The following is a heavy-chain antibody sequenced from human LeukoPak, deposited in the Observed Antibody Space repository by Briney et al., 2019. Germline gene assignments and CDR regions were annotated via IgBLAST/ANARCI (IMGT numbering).Heavy chain of an antibody. CDR3: EKDRDRIVVAPPDDY. V-gene: IGHV3-23*01. D-gene: IGHD3-22*01. CDR2: ISGSGGST. CDR1: GFTFSSYA. J-gene: IGHJ4*02. Sequence: SGGSLRLSCAASGFTFSSYAMSWVRQAPGKGLEWVSAISGSGGSTYYADSVKGRFTISRDNSKNTLYLQMNSLRAEDTAVYYCEKDRDRIVVAPPDDYWGQGTLVTVSS.